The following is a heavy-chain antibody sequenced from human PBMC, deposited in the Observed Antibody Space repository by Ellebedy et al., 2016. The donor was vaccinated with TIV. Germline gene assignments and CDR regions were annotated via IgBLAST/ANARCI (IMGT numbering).Heavy chain of an antibody. J-gene: IGHJ4*02. CDR2: ISGSGGST. CDR3: AKDYGGNPEIDY. V-gene: IGHV3-23*01. CDR1: GFTFSSYA. Sequence: GESLKISCAASGFTFSSYAMSWVRQAPGKGLEWVSAISGSGGSTYYADSVKGRFTISRDNSKNTLYLQMNSLRAEDTAVYYCAKDYGGNPEIDYWGQGTLVTVSS. D-gene: IGHD4-23*01.